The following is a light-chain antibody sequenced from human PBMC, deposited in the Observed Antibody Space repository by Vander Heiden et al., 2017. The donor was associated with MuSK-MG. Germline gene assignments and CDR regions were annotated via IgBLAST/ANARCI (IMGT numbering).Light chain of an antibody. Sequence: DIQMTQSPSSLSASVGDRVTITCRASQSISSYFNWYQQKPGKAPKLLIYAASSLQSGVPSRFSGSGSGTDFTLTISRLQPEDFATYYCQQSDSTLWTFGQGTKVEIK. CDR2: AAS. CDR3: QQSDSTLWT. CDR1: QSISSY. V-gene: IGKV1-39*01. J-gene: IGKJ1*01.